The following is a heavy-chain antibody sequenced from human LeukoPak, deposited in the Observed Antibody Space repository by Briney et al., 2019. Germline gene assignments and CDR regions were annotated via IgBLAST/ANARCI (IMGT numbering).Heavy chain of an antibody. CDR2: IKEDGSEG. V-gene: IGHV3-7*01. Sequence: PGGSLRLSCAASGFTFSNYWMCWFRQAPGKGLEWVAKIKEDGSEGYYVDSVRGRFTISRDNAKNSLYLQMNSLEADDTAVYYCARDRRRDKLEQRVGGQGTLVTVSS. CDR1: GFTFSNYW. J-gene: IGHJ4*02. CDR3: ARDRRRDKLEQRV. D-gene: IGHD1/OR15-1a*01.